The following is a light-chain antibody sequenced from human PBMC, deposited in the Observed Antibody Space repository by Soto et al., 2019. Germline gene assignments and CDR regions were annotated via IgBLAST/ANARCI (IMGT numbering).Light chain of an antibody. J-gene: IGKJ1*01. Sequence: DIQMTQSPSTLSGSVGERVTITCLSSQTISSWLACYQQKPGKAPKRLIYKASTLKSGVPSRFSGSGSGTEFTLTISSLQPDDFATYYCQHYNSYSEAFGQGTKVDLK. V-gene: IGKV1-5*03. CDR1: QTISSW. CDR2: KAS. CDR3: QHYNSYSEA.